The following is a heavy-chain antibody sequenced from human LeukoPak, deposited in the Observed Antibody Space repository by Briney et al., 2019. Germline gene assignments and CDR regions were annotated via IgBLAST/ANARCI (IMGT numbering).Heavy chain of an antibody. CDR3: VRGPHTSGWPQHYY. V-gene: IGHV1-8*02. Sequence: ASVEVSCKGYGYTFINHDIDWVRQAAGQGLEWMGWMNSNSGNTGYAQKFQGRVTMTRDTSISTAYMELSGLTSDDTAVYFCVRGPHTSGWPQHYYWGQGTLVTVSS. CDR2: MNSNSGNT. CDR1: GYTFINHD. J-gene: IGHJ4*02. D-gene: IGHD6-19*01.